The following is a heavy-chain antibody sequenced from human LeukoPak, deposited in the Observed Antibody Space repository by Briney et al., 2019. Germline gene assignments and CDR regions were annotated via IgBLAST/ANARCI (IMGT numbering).Heavy chain of an antibody. D-gene: IGHD6-19*01. CDR1: GFTFSNYA. CDR3: ARRSGIAVAGAFDY. CDR2: ISGSASST. J-gene: IGHJ4*02. V-gene: IGHV3-23*01. Sequence: PGGSLRLSCAASGFTFSNYAMSWVRQAPGKGLEWVAAISGSASSTYHADSVKGRFTISRDNSKNTLYLQMNSLRADDTAVYYCARRSGIAVAGAFDYWGQGTLVTVSS.